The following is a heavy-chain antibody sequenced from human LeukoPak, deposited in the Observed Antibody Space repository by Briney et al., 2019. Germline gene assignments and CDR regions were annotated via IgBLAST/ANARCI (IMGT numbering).Heavy chain of an antibody. CDR1: GFTFRSYA. CDR3: AKGADIVVVVAATPGELGWFDP. J-gene: IGHJ5*02. D-gene: IGHD2-15*01. V-gene: IGHV3-23*01. Sequence: GGSLRLSCAASGFTFRSYAMSWVRQAPGKGLEWVSAISGSGGSTYYADSVKGRFTISRDNSKNTLYLQMNSLRAEDTAVYYCAKGADIVVVVAATPGELGWFDPWGQGTLVTVSS. CDR2: ISGSGGST.